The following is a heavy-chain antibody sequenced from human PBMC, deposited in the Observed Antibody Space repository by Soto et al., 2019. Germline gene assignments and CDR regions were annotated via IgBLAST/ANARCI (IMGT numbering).Heavy chain of an antibody. Sequence: HPGGSLRLSCAASGFTFSSYAMHWVRQAPGKGLEWVAVISYDGSNKYYADTVKGRFTISRDNSKNTLYLQMNSLRAEDTAVYYCAGGLIVGANYYYYGMDVWGQGTTVTVSS. CDR1: GFTFSSYA. D-gene: IGHD1-26*01. V-gene: IGHV3-30-3*01. CDR3: AGGLIVGANYYYYGMDV. CDR2: ISYDGSNK. J-gene: IGHJ6*02.